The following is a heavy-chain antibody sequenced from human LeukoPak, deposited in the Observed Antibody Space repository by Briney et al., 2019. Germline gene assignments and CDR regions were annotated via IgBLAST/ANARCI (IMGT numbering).Heavy chain of an antibody. D-gene: IGHD3-9*01. J-gene: IGHJ4*02. CDR1: GFTFSGSA. V-gene: IGHV3-73*01. CDR2: IRSKANSYAT. CDR3: TSRYFDSFRSFYY. Sequence: PGGSLRLSCADSGFTFSGSAMHWVRQASGKGLEWVGRIRSKANSYATAYAASVKGRFTISRDDSKNTAYLQMNSLKTEDTAVYYCTSRYFDSFRSFYYWGQGTLVTVSS.